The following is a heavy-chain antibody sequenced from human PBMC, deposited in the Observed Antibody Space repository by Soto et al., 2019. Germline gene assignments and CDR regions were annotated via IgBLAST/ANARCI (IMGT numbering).Heavy chain of an antibody. D-gene: IGHD1-7*01. V-gene: IGHV6-1*01. CDR1: GDSVSSNSAA. CDR2: TYYRSKWYN. J-gene: IGHJ6*02. Sequence: SQTLSLPCAISGDSVSSNSAAWNWIRQSPSRGLEWLGRTYYRSKWYNDYAVSVKSRITITPDTSKNQFSLQLNSVTPEDTAVYYCAREAPDELELHYYYYGMDVWGQGTTVTVSS. CDR3: AREAPDELELHYYYYGMDV.